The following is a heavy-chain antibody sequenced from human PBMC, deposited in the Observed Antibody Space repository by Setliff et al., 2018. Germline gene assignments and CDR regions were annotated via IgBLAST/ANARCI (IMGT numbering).Heavy chain of an antibody. D-gene: IGHD1-1*01. Sequence: PSETLSLTCTVSGDSISDASIMAWIRQPPGKGLEFIGYVFYNGAAKYDPSLKSRVTMSVDTAQNQFSLRLTSVTAADTAVYYCARTGTYRYFDYWGQGALVTVSS. J-gene: IGHJ4*02. CDR2: VFYNGAA. CDR3: ARTGTYRYFDY. CDR1: GDSISDAS. V-gene: IGHV4-59*08.